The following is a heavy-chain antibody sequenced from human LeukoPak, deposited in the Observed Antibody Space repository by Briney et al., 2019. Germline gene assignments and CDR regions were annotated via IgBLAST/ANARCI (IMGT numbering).Heavy chain of an antibody. D-gene: IGHD6-19*01. J-gene: IGHJ4*02. CDR1: GFTFSSYG. V-gene: IGHV3-33*01. Sequence: GGSLRLSCAASGFTFSSYGMHWVRQAPGKGLEWVAVIWYDGSNKYYADSVKGRFTISRDNSKNTLYLQMNSLRAEDTAVYYCAREVLSGYSSGWCRGFDYWGQGTLVTVSS. CDR2: IWYDGSNK. CDR3: AREVLSGYSSGWCRGFDY.